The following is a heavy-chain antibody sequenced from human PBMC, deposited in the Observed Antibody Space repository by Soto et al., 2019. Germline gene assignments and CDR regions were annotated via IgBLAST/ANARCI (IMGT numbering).Heavy chain of an antibody. CDR3: ASGRIVVVPAAIRDDYYYGMDV. J-gene: IGHJ6*02. D-gene: IGHD2-2*02. CDR2: ISAYNGNT. V-gene: IGHV1-18*01. Sequence: ASVKVSCKASGYTFTSYGISWVRQAPGQGLEWMGWISAYNGNTNYAQKLQGRVTMTTDTSTSTAYMELRSLRSDDTAVSYCASGRIVVVPAAIRDDYYYGMDVWGQGTTVTVSS. CDR1: GYTFTSYG.